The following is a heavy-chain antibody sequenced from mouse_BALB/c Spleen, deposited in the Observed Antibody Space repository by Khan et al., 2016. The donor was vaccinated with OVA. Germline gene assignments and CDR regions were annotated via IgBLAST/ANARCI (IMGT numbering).Heavy chain of an antibody. CDR1: GYTFTSYW. Sequence: VQLQQSGTVLARPGASVKMSCKASGYTFTSYWMHWVKQRPGQSLEWIGDIYPGNTDTNYNQKFKGKAKLTAVTSTSTAYMELYSLTNEDSAVYYCTRRNWDVAWFAYWGQGTLVTVSA. J-gene: IGHJ3*01. V-gene: IGHV1-5*01. CDR3: TRRNWDVAWFAY. D-gene: IGHD4-1*01. CDR2: IYPGNTDT.